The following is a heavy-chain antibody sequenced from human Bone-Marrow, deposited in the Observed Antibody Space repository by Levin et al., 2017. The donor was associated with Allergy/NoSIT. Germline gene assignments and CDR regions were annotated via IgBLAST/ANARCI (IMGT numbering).Heavy chain of an antibody. V-gene: IGHV3-48*03. D-gene: IGHD3/OR15-3a*01. Sequence: GGSLRLSCAASGFTLSLYEMNWVRQAPGKGLEWVSYISSTGTITYYADSVKGRFTVSRDNAKNSLFLHMNSLSVEDTAVYYCARSGLFESQGVFDHWGQGSLVTVST. CDR2: ISSTGTIT. CDR3: ARSGLFESQGVFDH. J-gene: IGHJ4*02. CDR1: GFTLSLYE.